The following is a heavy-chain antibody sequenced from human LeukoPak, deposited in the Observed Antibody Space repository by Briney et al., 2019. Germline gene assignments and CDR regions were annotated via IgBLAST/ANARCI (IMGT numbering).Heavy chain of an antibody. D-gene: IGHD3-10*01. CDR1: GYTFTSYD. CDR2: MNPNSGNT. Sequence: ASVKVSCKASGYTFTSYDINWVRQATGQGLEWMGWMNPNSGNTGYAQKFQGRVTMTRNTSISTAYMELSSLRSEDTAVYYCARGPAYYYGSGSLHGGYWGQGTLVTVSS. J-gene: IGHJ4*02. CDR3: ARGPAYYYGSGSLHGGY. V-gene: IGHV1-8*01.